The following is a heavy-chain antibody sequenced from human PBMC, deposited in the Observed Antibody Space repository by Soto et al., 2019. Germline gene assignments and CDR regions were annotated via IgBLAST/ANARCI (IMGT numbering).Heavy chain of an antibody. V-gene: IGHV4-34*01. Sequence: SETLSLTCAVYGGSFSGYYWSWIRQPPGKGLEWIGEINHSGSTNYNPSLKSRVTISVDTSKNQFSLKLSSVTAADTAVYYCAREFRSDSSGYWWTYYFDYWGQGTLVTVSS. D-gene: IGHD3-22*01. J-gene: IGHJ4*02. CDR2: INHSGST. CDR1: GGSFSGYY. CDR3: AREFRSDSSGYWWTYYFDY.